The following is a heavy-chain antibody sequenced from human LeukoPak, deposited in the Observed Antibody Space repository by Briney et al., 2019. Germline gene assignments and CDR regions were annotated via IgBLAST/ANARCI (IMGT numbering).Heavy chain of an antibody. CDR2: ISALNGDA. CDR3: ARWISPYYFDH. Sequence: ASVKVSCKTSGYTFTNYYVAWVRQAPGQGLEWMGWISALNGDAHYAQNLQGRVTLTTDTSTNTAYMELRSLRSDDTAVYFCARWISPYYFDHWGQGTLVTVSS. D-gene: IGHD2-2*03. J-gene: IGHJ4*02. V-gene: IGHV1-18*01. CDR1: GYTFTNYY.